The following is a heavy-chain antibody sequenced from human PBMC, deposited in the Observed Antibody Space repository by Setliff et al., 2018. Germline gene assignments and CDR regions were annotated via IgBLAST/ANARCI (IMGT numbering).Heavy chain of an antibody. CDR2: VTIYNGNT. V-gene: IGHV1-18*01. D-gene: IGHD3-10*01. Sequence: ASVKVSCKASGYTFNNYGVAWVRLAPGQGLDWMGWVTIYNGNTKYAQNLQGRLTLITDRSTSTVYMELGSLTTDDTAIYYCARVESMVRGKNILRHFDYWGQGAQVTVSS. J-gene: IGHJ4*02. CDR1: GYTFNNYG. CDR3: ARVESMVRGKNILRHFDY.